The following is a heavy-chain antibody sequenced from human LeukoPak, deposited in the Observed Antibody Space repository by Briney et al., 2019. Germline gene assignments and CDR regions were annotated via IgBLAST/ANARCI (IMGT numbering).Heavy chain of an antibody. CDR1: GFTFSGYG. V-gene: IGHV3-74*01. CDR2: INSDGSSK. J-gene: IGHJ5*02. D-gene: IGHD3-10*01. CDR3: TRSTLMWFGELSDDP. Sequence: GGSLRLFCAASGFTFSGYGMHWVRQAPGKGLVWVSRINSDGSSKTYADSVKGRFTISRDNAKNTLFLEMNSLRAEDTAVYYCTRSTLMWFGELSDDPWGQGTLVTVSS.